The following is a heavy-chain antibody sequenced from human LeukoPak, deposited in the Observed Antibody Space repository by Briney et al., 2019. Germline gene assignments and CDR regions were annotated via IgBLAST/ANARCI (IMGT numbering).Heavy chain of an antibody. J-gene: IGHJ6*03. D-gene: IGHD6-13*01. CDR3: ARDPSSSWYYYYYMDV. V-gene: IGHV3-20*04. CDR1: GFTFSTYS. CDR2: INWNGDST. Sequence: GGSLRLSCTASGFTFSTYSMNWVRQAPGKGLEWVSSINWNGDSTDYADSVKGRFTISRDKAKNTLYLQMNSLRAEDTAVYYCARDPSSSWYYYYYMDVWGKGTTVTISS.